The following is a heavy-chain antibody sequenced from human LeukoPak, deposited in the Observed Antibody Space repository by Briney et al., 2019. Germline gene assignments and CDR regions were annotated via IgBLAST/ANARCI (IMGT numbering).Heavy chain of an antibody. CDR1: GGSISSYY. V-gene: IGHV4-59*01. CDR3: ARRIHFSGWYYEY. Sequence: SETLSLTCTVSGGSISSYYLSWIRQPPGKGLEWIGVIYYSGTTNYNPSLKSRVTISVDTSRTQLSLKLSSVTAADTAVYYCARRIHFSGWYYEYWGQGTLVTVSS. CDR2: IYYSGTT. J-gene: IGHJ4*02. D-gene: IGHD6-19*01.